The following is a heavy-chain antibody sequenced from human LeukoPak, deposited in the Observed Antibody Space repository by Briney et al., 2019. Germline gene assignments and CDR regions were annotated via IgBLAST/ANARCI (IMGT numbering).Heavy chain of an antibody. J-gene: IGHJ6*03. V-gene: IGHV3-21*01. Sequence: GGSLRLYCAASGFTFSSYSMNWVRQAPGKGLEWVSSISSSSQSIYYADSVKGRFTISRDNATNSLYLQMNSLRAEDTAVYYCTRYYASSRSYYYMDVWGKGTTATVSS. CDR1: GFTFSSYS. D-gene: IGHD3-10*01. CDR2: ISSSSQSI. CDR3: TRYYASSRSYYYMDV.